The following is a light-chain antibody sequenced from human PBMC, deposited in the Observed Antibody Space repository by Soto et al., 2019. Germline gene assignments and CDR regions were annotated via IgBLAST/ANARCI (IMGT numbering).Light chain of an antibody. CDR3: SSYTSTTVV. Sequence: SALTQPASVSGSPGQSITISCTGTSSDLGDYTYVSWYQQHPGKAPRLMIYEVSNRPSGVSNRFSGSKSGHTASLTISGLQAEDEADYYCSSYTSTTVVFGGGTKLTVL. J-gene: IGLJ2*01. CDR1: SSDLGDYTY. CDR2: EVS. V-gene: IGLV2-14*01.